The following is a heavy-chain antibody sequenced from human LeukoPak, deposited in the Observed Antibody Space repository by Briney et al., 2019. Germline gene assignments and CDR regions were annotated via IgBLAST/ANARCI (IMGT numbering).Heavy chain of an antibody. J-gene: IGHJ6*02. D-gene: IGHD3-10*01. Sequence: TGGSLRLSCAASGFTFSNYDMNWVRQAPGKGLDWVSAIRAGGENTFYADSVKGRFTISRDNSKNTVSLQINSLRVEDAAMYYCARLEVVRGVMLGLDVWGQGTTVTVSS. CDR3: ARLEVVRGVMLGLDV. CDR1: GFTFSNYD. V-gene: IGHV3-23*01. CDR2: IRAGGENT.